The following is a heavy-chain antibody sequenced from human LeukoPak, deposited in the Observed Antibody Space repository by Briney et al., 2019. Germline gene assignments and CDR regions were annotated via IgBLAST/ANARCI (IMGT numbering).Heavy chain of an antibody. Sequence: SETLSLTCAVYGGSFSDYYWTWIRQPPGKGLEWIGEISHSGSTDNNPSLKSRVTISVDTSKSQFSLKLTSVTAADTAVYYCARGYPWAGFDPWGQGNLVTVSS. J-gene: IGHJ5*02. V-gene: IGHV4-34*01. CDR2: ISHSGST. D-gene: IGHD1-26*01. CDR1: GGSFSDYY. CDR3: ARGYPWAGFDP.